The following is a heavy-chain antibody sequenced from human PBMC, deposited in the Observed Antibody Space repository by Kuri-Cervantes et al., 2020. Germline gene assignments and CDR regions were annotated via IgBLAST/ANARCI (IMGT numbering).Heavy chain of an antibody. CDR2: INHSGST. V-gene: IGHV4/OR15-8*01. D-gene: IGHD6-19*01. CDR1: GYSISSSNW. J-gene: IGHJ6*02. CDR3: ARRNQVYSSGWYGSASSSMDV. Sequence: ESLKISCAVSGYSISSSNWWGWIRQPPGKGLEWIGEINHSGSTNYNPSLKSRVTISVDTSKNQFSLKLSSVTAADTAVYYCARRNQVYSSGWYGSASSSMDVWGQGTTVTVSS.